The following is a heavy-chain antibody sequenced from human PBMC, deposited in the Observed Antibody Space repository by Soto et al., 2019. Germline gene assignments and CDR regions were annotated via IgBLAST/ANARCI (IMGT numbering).Heavy chain of an antibody. J-gene: IGHJ3*02. CDR2: IGTAGDT. CDR3: ARSSIAVNDAFDI. Sequence: GALRLPCGASGVYFGSYDIHWVRQATGKGLEWVSAIGTAGDTYYPGSVKGRFTISRENAKNSLYLQMNSLRAEDTAVYYCARSSIAVNDAFDIWGQGTMVTVSS. V-gene: IGHV3-13*01. D-gene: IGHD6-6*01. CDR1: GVYFGSYD.